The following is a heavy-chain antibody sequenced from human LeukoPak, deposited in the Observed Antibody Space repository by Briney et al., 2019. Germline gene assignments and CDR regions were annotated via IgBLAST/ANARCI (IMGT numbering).Heavy chain of an antibody. CDR3: ARRSSPDDSSGTDFDY. J-gene: IGHJ4*02. Sequence: ASVKVSCKASGYTFTSYYMHWVRQAPGQGLEWIGIIDPSGGSTSYAQKFQGRLTMTRDTSTSTVYMELSSLRSEDTAIYYCARRSSPDDSSGTDFDYWGQGTLVTVSS. CDR2: IDPSGGST. CDR1: GYTFTSYY. V-gene: IGHV1-46*03. D-gene: IGHD3-22*01.